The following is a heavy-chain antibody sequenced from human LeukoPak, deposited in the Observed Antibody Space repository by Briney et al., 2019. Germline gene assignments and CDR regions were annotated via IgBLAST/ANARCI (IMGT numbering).Heavy chain of an antibody. V-gene: IGHV3-48*04. CDR3: ARPPQGSGGEAFDN. CDR2: ISSSGSTI. D-gene: IGHD2-15*01. Sequence: GGSLRLSCAASGFTFSSYSMNWVRQAPGKGLEWVSYISSSGSTIYYADSVKGRFTISRDNAKNSLYLQMNSLRAEDTAVYYCARPPQGSGGEAFDNWGQGTMVTVSS. J-gene: IGHJ3*02. CDR1: GFTFSSYS.